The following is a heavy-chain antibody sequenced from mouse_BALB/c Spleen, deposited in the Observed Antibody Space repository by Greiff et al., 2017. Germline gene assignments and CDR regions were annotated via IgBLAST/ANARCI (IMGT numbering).Heavy chain of an antibody. V-gene: IGHV5-6-5*01. J-gene: IGHJ1*01. D-gene: IGHD2-1*01. CDR3: ARDSYGNYFYWYLDV. Sequence: EVKLVESGGGLVKPGGSLKLSCAASGFTFSSYAMSWVRQTPEKRLEWVASISSGGSTYYPDSVKGRFTISRDNARNILYLQMSRLRSEDTAMYYCARDSYGNYFYWYLDVWGAGTTVTVSS. CDR2: ISSGGST. CDR1: GFTFSSYA.